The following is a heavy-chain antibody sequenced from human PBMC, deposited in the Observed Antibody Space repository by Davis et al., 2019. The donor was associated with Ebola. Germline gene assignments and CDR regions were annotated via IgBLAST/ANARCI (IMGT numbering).Heavy chain of an antibody. V-gene: IGHV4-34*01. CDR1: GGSFSGYY. CDR3: ARGDDYDSSGFDY. J-gene: IGHJ4*02. D-gene: IGHD3-22*01. CDR2: INHSGST. Sequence: SETLSLTCAVYGGSFSGYYWSWIRQPPGKGLEWIGEINHSGSTNYNPSLKSRVTISVDMSKNQFSLKLNSVTAADTAMYYCARGDDYDSSGFDYWGQGILVTVSS.